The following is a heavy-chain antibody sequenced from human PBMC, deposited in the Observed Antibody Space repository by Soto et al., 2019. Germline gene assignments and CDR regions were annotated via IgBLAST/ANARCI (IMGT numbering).Heavy chain of an antibody. CDR3: ARLPTGYPNWFDP. D-gene: IGHD3-9*01. V-gene: IGHV4-39*01. CDR1: GASISTNHHN. J-gene: IGHJ5*02. Sequence: QVQLQGSGPGLVRPSETLSLTCTVSGASISTNHHNWAWVRQPPGKGLEWMGNIHYRGDTYFNPSLGSRISMSVDTSKNQCSLKLTSVTAADTAVYYCARLPTGYPNWFDPWGQGTLVTVSS. CDR2: IHYRGDT.